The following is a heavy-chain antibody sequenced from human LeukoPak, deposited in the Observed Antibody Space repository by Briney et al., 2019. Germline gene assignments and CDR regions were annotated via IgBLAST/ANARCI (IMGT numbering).Heavy chain of an antibody. D-gene: IGHD5-12*01. V-gene: IGHV4-59*01. CDR1: GGSMSSYY. CDR3: ARGTLDIVGKFDP. CDR2: VYPSGDT. Sequence: PLETLSLTCTVSGGSMSSYYWSWIRQPPGKGLEYLGYVYPSGDTNYNPSLKGRVTISVDTSKNQFSLRLSSVTAADTAVYYCARGTLDIVGKFDPWGQGRLVAVSS. J-gene: IGHJ5*02.